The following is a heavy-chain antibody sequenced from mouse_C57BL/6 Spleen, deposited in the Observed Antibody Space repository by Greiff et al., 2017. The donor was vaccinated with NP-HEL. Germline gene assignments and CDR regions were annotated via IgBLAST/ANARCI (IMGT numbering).Heavy chain of an antibody. CDR3: ARESNYYFDY. V-gene: IGHV1-55*01. CDR2: IYPGSGST. D-gene: IGHD2-5*01. Sequence: QVQLQQPGAELVKPGASVKMSCKASGYTFTSYWITWVKQRPGQGLEWIGDIYPGSGSTNYNEKFKSKATLTVDTSSSTAYMQLSSLASEESAVYYSARESNYYFDYWGKGTTLTVSS. J-gene: IGHJ2*01. CDR1: GYTFTSYW.